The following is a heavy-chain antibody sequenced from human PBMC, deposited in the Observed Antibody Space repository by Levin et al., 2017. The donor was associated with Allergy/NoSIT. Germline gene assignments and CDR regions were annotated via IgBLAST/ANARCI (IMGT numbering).Heavy chain of an antibody. CDR3: ARTKWFGELGPFDY. Sequence: PGGSLRLSCAASGFTFSSYAMHWVRQAPGKGLEWVAVISYDGSNKYYADSVKGRFTISRDNSKNTLYLQMNSLRAEDTAVYYCARTKWFGELGPFDYWGQGTLVTVSS. CDR1: GFTFSSYA. V-gene: IGHV3-30*04. D-gene: IGHD3-10*01. J-gene: IGHJ4*02. CDR2: ISYDGSNK.